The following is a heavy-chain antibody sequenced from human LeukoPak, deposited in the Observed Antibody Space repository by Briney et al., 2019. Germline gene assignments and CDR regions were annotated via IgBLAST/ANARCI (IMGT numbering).Heavy chain of an antibody. CDR2: ISDSGDNT. D-gene: IGHD3-22*01. V-gene: IGHV3-23*01. J-gene: IGHJ3*02. CDR3: AKDYGYYDSGDAFDI. CDR1: GFTFSSYA. Sequence: GGSLRLSCVVSGFTFSSYAMSWVRQAPGKGLEWVSTISDSGDNTYYADSVKGRFTISRDNSKNTLYLQMNSLRAEDTAVYYCAKDYGYYDSGDAFDIWGQGTMVTVSS.